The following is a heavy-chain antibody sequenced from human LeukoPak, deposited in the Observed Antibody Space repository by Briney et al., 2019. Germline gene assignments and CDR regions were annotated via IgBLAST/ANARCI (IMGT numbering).Heavy chain of an antibody. D-gene: IGHD1-26*01. J-gene: IGHJ6*03. CDR1: GFTFSSYG. CDR3: AKCHGWEASYYYYMDV. CDR2: TRYDGSNK. V-gene: IGHV3-30*02. Sequence: GGSLRLSRAASGFTFSSYGMYWVCQAPGKGLEWVAFTRYDGSNKYYADSVKGRFTISRDNSKNTLYLKMNSLRAEDTAVYYCAKCHGWEASYYYYMDVWGKGTTVTISS.